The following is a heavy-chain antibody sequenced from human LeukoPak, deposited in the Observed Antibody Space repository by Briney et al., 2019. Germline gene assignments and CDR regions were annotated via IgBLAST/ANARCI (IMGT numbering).Heavy chain of an antibody. Sequence: SETLSLTCTVSGGSISSYYWSWIRQPPGKGLEWIGYTYYSGSTNYNPSLKSRVTISVDTSKNQFSLKLSSVTAADTAVYYCARLLRGYYYGMDVWGQGTTVTVSS. CDR2: TYYSGST. CDR3: ARLLRGYYYGMDV. V-gene: IGHV4-59*08. J-gene: IGHJ6*02. CDR1: GGSISSYY.